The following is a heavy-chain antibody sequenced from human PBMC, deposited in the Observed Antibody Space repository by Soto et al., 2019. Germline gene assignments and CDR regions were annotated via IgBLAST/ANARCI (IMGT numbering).Heavy chain of an antibody. Sequence: EVQLLESGGGLVQPGGSLRLSCAASGFTFSSYAMSWVRQAPGKGLEWVSAISGSGGSTYYADSVKGRFTISRDNSKNTLYLQMNSLRAEDTAVYYCAKVSEMATIYYYYGTDVWGQGTTVTVSS. CDR1: GFTFSSYA. CDR2: ISGSGGST. V-gene: IGHV3-23*01. D-gene: IGHD5-12*01. J-gene: IGHJ6*02. CDR3: AKVSEMATIYYYYGTDV.